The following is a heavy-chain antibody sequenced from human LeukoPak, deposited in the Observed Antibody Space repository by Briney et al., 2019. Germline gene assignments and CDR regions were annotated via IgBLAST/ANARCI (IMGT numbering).Heavy chain of an antibody. CDR1: GGSFSGYY. CDR3: ARDRTAANWYFDL. V-gene: IGHV4-34*01. D-gene: IGHD1-1*01. J-gene: IGHJ2*01. CDR2: IYYSGST. Sequence: SETLSLTCAVYGGSFSGYYWSWIRQPPGKGLEWIGSIYYSGSTDYGPSLKSRVAISIDTSKNQFSLRLSSVTAADTAVYYCARDRTAANWYFDLWGPGTLVTVSS.